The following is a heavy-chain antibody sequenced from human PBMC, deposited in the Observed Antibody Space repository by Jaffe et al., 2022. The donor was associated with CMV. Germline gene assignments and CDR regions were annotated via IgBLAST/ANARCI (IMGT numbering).Heavy chain of an antibody. J-gene: IGHJ3*02. CDR3: ARTYYYDSSGYSSDAFDI. D-gene: IGHD3-22*01. CDR2: IDPSDSYT. V-gene: IGHV5-10-1*03. Sequence: EVQLVQSGAEVKKPGESLRISCKGSGYSFTSYWISWVRQMPGKGLEWMGRIDPSDSYTNYSPSFQGHVTISADKSISTAYLQWSSLKASDTAMYYCARTYYYDSSGYSSDAFDIWGQGTMVTVSS. CDR1: GYSFTSYW.